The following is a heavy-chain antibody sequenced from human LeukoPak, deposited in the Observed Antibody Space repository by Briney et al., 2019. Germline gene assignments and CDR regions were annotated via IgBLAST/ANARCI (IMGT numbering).Heavy chain of an antibody. V-gene: IGHV4-61*02. J-gene: IGHJ4*02. CDR1: GGSISSGSYY. CDR3: ARGSDYYDSSGYRFDY. CDR2: IYTSGST. D-gene: IGHD3-22*01. Sequence: PSQTLSLTCTVSGGSISSGSYYWSWIQQPAGKGLEWIGRIYTSGSTNYNPSLKSRVTISVDTSKNQFSLKLSSVTAADTAVYYCARGSDYYDSSGYRFDYWGQGTLATVSS.